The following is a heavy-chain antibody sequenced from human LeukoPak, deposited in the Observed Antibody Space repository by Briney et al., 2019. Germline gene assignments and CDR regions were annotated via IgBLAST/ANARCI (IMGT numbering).Heavy chain of an antibody. CDR2: INHSGST. CDR3: ASRGYDFWSGYYTGIFDY. V-gene: IGHV4-34*01. J-gene: IGHJ4*02. CDR1: GGSFSGYY. D-gene: IGHD3-3*01. Sequence: NPSETLSLTCAVYGGSFSGYYWSWIRQPPGKGLEWIGEINHSGSTNYNPSLKSRVTISVDTSKNQFSLKLSSVTAADTAVYYCASRGYDFWSGYYTGIFDYWGQGTLVTVSS.